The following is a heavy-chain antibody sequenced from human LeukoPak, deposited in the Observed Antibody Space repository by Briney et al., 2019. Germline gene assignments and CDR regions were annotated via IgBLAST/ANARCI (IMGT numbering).Heavy chain of an antibody. J-gene: IGHJ4*02. V-gene: IGHV4-59*08. CDR2: IYYSEST. Sequence: SDTLSLTSTVSAGSISSYYWSWMPQGPGHGLMWIGYIYYSESTNYNPSLKSRVTISVDTSKNEFSLKLSSVTAADTAVYYCARHRVGPLYGSGNSIAYWGQGTLVTVSS. CDR3: ARHRVGPLYGSGNSIAY. CDR1: AGSISSYY. D-gene: IGHD3-10*01.